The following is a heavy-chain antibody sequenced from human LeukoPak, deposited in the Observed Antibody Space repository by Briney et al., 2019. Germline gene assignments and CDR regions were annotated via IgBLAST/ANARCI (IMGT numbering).Heavy chain of an antibody. CDR2: ISSSSSYI. Sequence: PGGSLRLSCAASGFTVSSNYMSWVRQAPGKGLEWVSSISSSSSYIYYADSVKGRFTISRDNAKNSLYLQMNSLRAEDTAVYYCARDTVTNYWGQGTLVTVSS. CDR1: GFTVSSNY. V-gene: IGHV3-21*01. CDR3: ARDTVTNY. J-gene: IGHJ4*02. D-gene: IGHD4-17*01.